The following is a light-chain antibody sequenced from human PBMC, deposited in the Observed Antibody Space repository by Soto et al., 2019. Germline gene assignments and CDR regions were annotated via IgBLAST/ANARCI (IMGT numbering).Light chain of an antibody. CDR3: NSYTSSSTGV. J-gene: IGLJ1*01. V-gene: IGLV2-14*01. CDR2: DVS. CDR1: SSDVGGYNY. Sequence: YVLTQPASVSGSPGQSITISCTGTSSDVGGYNYVSWYRQHPGKAPKLMIYDVSNRPSGVSNRFSGSKSGNTASLTISGLQAQDEADYYCNSYTSSSTGVFGTGTKLTVL.